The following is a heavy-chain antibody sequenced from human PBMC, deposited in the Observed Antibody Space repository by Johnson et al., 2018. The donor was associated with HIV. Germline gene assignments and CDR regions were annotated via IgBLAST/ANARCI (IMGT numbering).Heavy chain of an antibody. V-gene: IGHV3-11*01. Sequence: VQLVESGGGLVKAGGSLRLSCAASGFTFSDHYMTWIRQAPGKGLECISSISSSGRTTYYADSVKGRFTISRDNAKNSLYLQMNSLRAEDTALYYCARNEAATDAFDIGGQGTMVTVSS. CDR1: GFTFSDHY. J-gene: IGHJ3*02. CDR2: ISSSGRTT. CDR3: ARNEAATDAFDI.